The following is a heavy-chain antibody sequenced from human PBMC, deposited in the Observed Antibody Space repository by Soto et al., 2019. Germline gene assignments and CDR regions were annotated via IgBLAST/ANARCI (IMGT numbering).Heavy chain of an antibody. D-gene: IGHD6-19*01. CDR1: GFTFSSYS. CDR3: ARLPGYSTGWTPFDF. CDR2: ISSSSSTI. J-gene: IGHJ4*02. Sequence: GGSLRLSCAASGFTFSSYSMNWVRQAPGKGLEWVSYISSSSSTIYYADSVKGRFTISRDNAKNSLYLQMNSLRDEDTAVYYCARLPGYSTGWTPFDFWGQGTPVTVSS. V-gene: IGHV3-48*02.